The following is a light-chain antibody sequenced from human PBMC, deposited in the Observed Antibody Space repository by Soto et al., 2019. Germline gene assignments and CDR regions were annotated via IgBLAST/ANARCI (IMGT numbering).Light chain of an antibody. CDR3: QSYDTSLSGSV. CDR2: GIS. CDR1: SSNIGANYD. V-gene: IGLV1-40*01. Sequence: QSVLTQPTSVSGAPGQRVTISCTGSSSNIGANYDVHWYQQLPGTAPKLLIYGISNRPSGVPDRFSGSKSGTSASLAITGPQPEDEADYYCQSYDTSLSGSVFGGGTKLTVL. J-gene: IGLJ3*02.